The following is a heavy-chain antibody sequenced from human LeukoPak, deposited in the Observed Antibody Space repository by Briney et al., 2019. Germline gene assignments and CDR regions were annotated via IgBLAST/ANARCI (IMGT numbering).Heavy chain of an antibody. CDR3: VRGAEDVHFDY. J-gene: IGHJ4*02. CDR1: GYMFTRHH. CDR2: INPNVNRT. Sequence: ASVKVSCKTSGYMFTRHHMTWVRQAPGQGIEWMGTINPNVNRTRCAEKFQDRVTVTMDMKATTIYMEMSRLRSEDTAAYYCVRGAEDVHFDYWGQGTLVTVSS. V-gene: IGHV1-46*01. D-gene: IGHD2-15*01.